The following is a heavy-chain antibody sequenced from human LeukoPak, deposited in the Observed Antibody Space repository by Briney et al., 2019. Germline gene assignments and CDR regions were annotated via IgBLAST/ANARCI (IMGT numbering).Heavy chain of an antibody. CDR2: INWNGGSA. Sequence: GGSLRLSCAASGFTFDDYGMSWVRQPPGKGLEWVSGINWNGGSAGYADSVKGRFTISRDNAKNSLYLQMNSLRAEDTALYYCARDFGRRAYYYYYYMDVWGKGTTVTVSS. V-gene: IGHV3-20*04. J-gene: IGHJ6*03. CDR1: GFTFDDYG. CDR3: ARDFGRRAYYYYYYMDV. D-gene: IGHD2-15*01.